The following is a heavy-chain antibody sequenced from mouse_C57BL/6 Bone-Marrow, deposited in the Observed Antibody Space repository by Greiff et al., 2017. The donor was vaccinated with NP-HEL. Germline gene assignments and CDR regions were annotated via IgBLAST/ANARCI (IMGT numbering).Heavy chain of an antibody. D-gene: IGHD1-1*01. CDR3: ARLATDAMDY. J-gene: IGHJ4*01. CDR2: IYPGGGYT. Sequence: VQLQQSGAELVRPGTSVKMSCKASGYTFTNYWIGWAKQRPGHGLEWIGDIYPGGGYTNYIEKFKGKATLTADKSSSTAYMQFSSLTSEDSAIYYCARLATDAMDYWGQGTSVTVSS. V-gene: IGHV1-63*01. CDR1: GYTFTNYW.